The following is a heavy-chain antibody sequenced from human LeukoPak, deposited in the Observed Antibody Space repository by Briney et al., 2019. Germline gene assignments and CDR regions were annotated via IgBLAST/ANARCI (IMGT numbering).Heavy chain of an antibody. J-gene: IGHJ4*02. D-gene: IGHD4-23*01. CDR2: IYYSGST. Sequence: SETLSLTCTVSGGSISPYYWSWIRQPPGKGLEWIGYIYYSGSTNYNPSLKSRVTISVDTSKNQFSLKLSSVTAADTAVYYCARDFGRWFFDYWGQGTLVTVSS. V-gene: IGHV4-59*01. CDR1: GGSISPYY. CDR3: ARDFGRWFFDY.